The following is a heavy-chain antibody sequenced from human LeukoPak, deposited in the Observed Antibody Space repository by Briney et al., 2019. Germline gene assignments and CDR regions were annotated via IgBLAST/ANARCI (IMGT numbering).Heavy chain of an antibody. D-gene: IGHD2-15*01. V-gene: IGHV4-34*01. Sequence: SETLSLTCAVYGGSFSGYYWSWIRQPPGKGLEWIGEINHSGSTNYNPSLKSRVTISVDTSKNQFSLKLSSVTAADTAVYYCARTSSAATAEIYYYYGMDVWGKGTTVTVSS. CDR2: INHSGST. CDR1: GGSFSGYY. J-gene: IGHJ6*04. CDR3: ARTSSAATAEIYYYYGMDV.